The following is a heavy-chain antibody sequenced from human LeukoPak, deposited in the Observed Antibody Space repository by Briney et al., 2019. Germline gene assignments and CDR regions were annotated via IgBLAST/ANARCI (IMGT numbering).Heavy chain of an antibody. CDR1: GGSISSYY. CDR3: ARSGVRYSSSWYLVF. J-gene: IGHJ4*02. CDR2: TYYSGST. V-gene: IGHV4-59*01. D-gene: IGHD6-13*01. Sequence: PSETLSPTCTVSGGSISSYYWSWIRQPPGKGLEWIGYTYYSGSTNYNPSLKSRVTISVDTSKNQFSLKLSSVSAADTAVYYCARSGVRYSSSWYLVFWGQGTLVTVSS.